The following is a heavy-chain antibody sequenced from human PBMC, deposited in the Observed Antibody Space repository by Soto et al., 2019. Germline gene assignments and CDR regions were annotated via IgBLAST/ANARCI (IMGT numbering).Heavy chain of an antibody. CDR2: IYYSGRT. CDR3: ARQRTTVVTQAYFDH. Sequence: PSATLSLTRIVSGESITSSSYYWGRLRARPGKGLGRIGSIYYSGRTYYNPSFKTRVTISIDTSKNQFSLKLSSVTATDTAVYYCARQRTTVVTQAYFDHWGQGALVTVS. D-gene: IGHD2-21*02. CDR1: GESITSSSYY. J-gene: IGHJ4*02. V-gene: IGHV4-39*01.